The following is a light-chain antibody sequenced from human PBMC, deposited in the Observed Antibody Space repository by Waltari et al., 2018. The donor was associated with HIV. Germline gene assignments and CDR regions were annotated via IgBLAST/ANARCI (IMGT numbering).Light chain of an antibody. CDR2: MNH. CDR1: SSNIGSNS. V-gene: IGLV1-44*01. Sequence: QSVLTQPPSASGTPGQGVTISCSGSSSNIGSNSVSWYQQFPGTAPKLLIYMNHERPSGVPDRFSGSKSGTAGFLAISGLQTEDEADYYCATWDGSLNGVLFGGGTRLTVL. CDR3: ATWDGSLNGVL. J-gene: IGLJ2*01.